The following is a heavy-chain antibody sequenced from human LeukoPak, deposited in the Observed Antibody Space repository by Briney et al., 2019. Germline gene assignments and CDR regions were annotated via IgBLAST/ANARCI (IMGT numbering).Heavy chain of an antibody. CDR2: LSPGDSGA. Sequence: PGESLKISCKGSGYSLTNYWIGWVRQMPGKGLEWMGMLSPGDSGATYSPSFQGQVTISADKSISTAYLHWSSLKASDTAMYYCTRRWAGGQTFDSWGQGTMVTVSS. CDR1: GYSLTNYW. CDR3: TRRWAGGQTFDS. D-gene: IGHD3-16*01. J-gene: IGHJ3*01. V-gene: IGHV5-51*01.